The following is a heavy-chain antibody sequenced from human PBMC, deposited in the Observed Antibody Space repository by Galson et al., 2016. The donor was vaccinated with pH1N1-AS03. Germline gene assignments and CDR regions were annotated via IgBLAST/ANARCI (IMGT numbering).Heavy chain of an antibody. CDR2: IGTSSTYI. CDR3: ARDRGWNYGGLDL. Sequence: SLRLSCAASGFIFSAYPMNWVRQAPGKGLEWVSFIGTSSTYIYYADSVKGRFTISRDNMKKSRYLQLNSLRAEDTGIYYCARDRGWNYGGLDLWGQGTLVTVSS. V-gene: IGHV3-21*01. CDR1: GFIFSAYP. D-gene: IGHD1-7*01. J-gene: IGHJ5*02.